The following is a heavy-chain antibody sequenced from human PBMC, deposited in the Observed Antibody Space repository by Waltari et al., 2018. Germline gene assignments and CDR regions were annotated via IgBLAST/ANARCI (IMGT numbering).Heavy chain of an antibody. D-gene: IGHD3-16*01. Sequence: EVQLVESGGGLVKPGGSLRLCCEASGFTFSGYSMNWVRQAPGKGLEWVSSISGDSRFIYYADSVNGRFTISSDDAKNSLYLQMNSLRVEDTAVYYCARDRRGYFDYWGPGTLVSVSS. CDR2: ISGDSRFI. CDR1: GFTFSGYS. V-gene: IGHV3-21*01. J-gene: IGHJ4*02. CDR3: ARDRRGYFDY.